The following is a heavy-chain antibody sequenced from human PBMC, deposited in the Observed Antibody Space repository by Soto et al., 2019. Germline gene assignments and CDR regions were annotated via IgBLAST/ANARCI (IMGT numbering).Heavy chain of an antibody. Sequence: QVHLVQSGAEVRKPGASVKVSCKGSGYTFTSYGIAWVRKAPGQGLEWMGWISAHNDNTNYAQKVQGRVTVTRDTSTSTAYMELRNLRSADTAVYYCARGRYGDYWGQGALVTVSS. CDR1: GYTFTSYG. D-gene: IGHD1-1*01. CDR2: ISAHNDNT. V-gene: IGHV1-18*01. CDR3: ARGRYGDY. J-gene: IGHJ4*02.